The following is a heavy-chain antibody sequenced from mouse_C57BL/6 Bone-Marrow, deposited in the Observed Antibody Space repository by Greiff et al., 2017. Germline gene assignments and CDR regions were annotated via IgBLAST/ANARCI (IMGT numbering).Heavy chain of an antibody. CDR1: GYTFTSYW. V-gene: IGHV1-50*01. CDR2: IDPSDSYT. Sequence: QVQLQQPGAELVKPGASVKLSCKASGYTFTSYWMQWVKQRPGQGLEWIGEIDPSDSYTNYNQKFKGKATLTVDTSSSTAYMQLSSLTSEDSAVYDCARDYYFDYWGQGTTLTVSS. CDR3: ARDYYFDY. J-gene: IGHJ2*01.